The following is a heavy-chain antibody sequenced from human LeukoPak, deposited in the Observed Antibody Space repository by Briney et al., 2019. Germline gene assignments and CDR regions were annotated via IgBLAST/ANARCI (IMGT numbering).Heavy chain of an antibody. Sequence: GGSLRLSCAASGFTFSSYGMHWVRQAPGKGLEWVAFIRYDGSNNYYADSVKGRFTISRDNSKNTLYLQMNSLRAEDTAVYYCAKDNCSSTSCYYFDYWGQGTLVTVSS. CDR3: AKDNCSSTSCYYFDY. D-gene: IGHD2-2*01. CDR1: GFTFSSYG. J-gene: IGHJ4*02. CDR2: IRYDGSNN. V-gene: IGHV3-30*02.